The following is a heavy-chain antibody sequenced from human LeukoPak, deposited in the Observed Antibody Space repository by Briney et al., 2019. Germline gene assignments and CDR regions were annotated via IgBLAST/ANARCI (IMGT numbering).Heavy chain of an antibody. J-gene: IGHJ4*02. D-gene: IGHD4-17*01. CDR1: GFTFSSYA. CDR2: VKSKTDGGTT. CDR3: ARDEKGPYSTVTMNL. V-gene: IGHV3-15*01. Sequence: GGSLRLSCAASGFTFSSYAMSWVRQAPGKGLEWAGRVKSKTDGGTTDYAAPVKGRFTISRDDSKNTLYLQMNSLRAEDTAVYYCARDEKGPYSTVTMNLWGQGTLVTVSS.